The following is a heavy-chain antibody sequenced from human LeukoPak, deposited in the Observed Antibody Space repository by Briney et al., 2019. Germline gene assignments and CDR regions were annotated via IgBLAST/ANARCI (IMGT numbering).Heavy chain of an antibody. CDR3: ARATTVTTYLDY. J-gene: IGHJ4*02. CDR2: ISGDGNSR. CDR1: GFTFSNYW. D-gene: IGHD4-17*01. V-gene: IGHV3-74*01. Sequence: GGSLRLSCVASGFTFSNYWMHWVRQIPGKGLVWVSRISGDGNSRSYADSVEGRFTISRDNARNTLYLQMNSLRAEDTAVYYCARATTVTTYLDYWGQGTLVTVSS.